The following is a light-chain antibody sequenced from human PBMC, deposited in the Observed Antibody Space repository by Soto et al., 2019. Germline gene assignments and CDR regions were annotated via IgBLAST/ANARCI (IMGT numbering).Light chain of an antibody. CDR2: WAS. J-gene: IGKJ4*01. CDR1: QNVLNRANDKNY. Sequence: DIVLTQSPDSLAVSLGERATINCKSSQNVLNRANDKNYIAWYQQKPGQPPKFLIYWASTRESDVPDRFSGSGSATDFTLTISGLQAGDVAVYFCQQYFNTPLTFGGGTKVEIK. V-gene: IGKV4-1*01. CDR3: QQYFNTPLT.